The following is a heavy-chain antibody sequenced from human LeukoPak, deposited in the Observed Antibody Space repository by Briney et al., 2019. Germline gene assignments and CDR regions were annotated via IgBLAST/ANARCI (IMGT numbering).Heavy chain of an antibody. V-gene: IGHV3-48*04. CDR2: ISSSSSTI. D-gene: IGHD1-26*01. J-gene: IGHJ5*02. CDR3: ARGGELLNWFDP. Sequence: QSGGSLRFSGAASGFTFRSYSMNWVRQAPGKGREGVSYISSSSSTIYYADSVKGRFTISRDNAKNSLYLQMNSLRAEDTAVYYCARGGELLNWFDPWGQGTLVTVSS. CDR1: GFTFRSYS.